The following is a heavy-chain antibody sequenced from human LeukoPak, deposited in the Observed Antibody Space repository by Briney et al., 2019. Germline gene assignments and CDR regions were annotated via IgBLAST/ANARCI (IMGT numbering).Heavy chain of an antibody. Sequence: PGGSLRLSCAAPGFTFSSYAMSWVRQAPGKGLEWVSAISGSGGSTYYADSVKGRFTISRDNSKNTLYLQMNSLIAEDTAVYYCRAVVVAAAVVYYFDYWGQGTLVTVSS. J-gene: IGHJ4*02. CDR3: RAVVVAAAVVYYFDY. CDR2: ISGSGGST. CDR1: GFTFSSYA. D-gene: IGHD2-15*01. V-gene: IGHV3-23*01.